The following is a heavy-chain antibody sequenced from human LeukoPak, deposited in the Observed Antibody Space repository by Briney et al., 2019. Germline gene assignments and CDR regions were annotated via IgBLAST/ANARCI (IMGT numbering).Heavy chain of an antibody. CDR1: GGSISSGGYS. Sequence: SQTLFLTCAVSGGSISSGGYSWSWIRQPPGKGLEWIGYIYHSGSTYYNPSLKSRVTISVDRSKNQFSLKLSSVTAADTAVYYCARDNYSYGLDYWGQGTLVTVSS. V-gene: IGHV4-30-2*01. CDR3: ARDNYSYGLDY. D-gene: IGHD5-18*01. CDR2: IYHSGST. J-gene: IGHJ4*02.